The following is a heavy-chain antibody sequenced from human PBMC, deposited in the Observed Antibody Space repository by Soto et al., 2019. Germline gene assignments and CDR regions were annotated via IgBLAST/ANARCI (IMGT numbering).Heavy chain of an antibody. D-gene: IGHD3-16*01. CDR2: IIPIFDTP. CDR3: TRSIGSGGVMGGFDY. CDR1: GGTFKMYA. J-gene: IGHJ4*02. V-gene: IGHV1-69*01. Sequence: QGQLVQSGAEVRKPGSAVRVSCKASGGTFKMYAMNWVRQAPGQGLEWMAGIIPIFDTPRYAQKFQGRVTITVDESTTTASMELSSLRSEDTATYYCTRSIGSGGVMGGFDYWGQGTLVTVAS.